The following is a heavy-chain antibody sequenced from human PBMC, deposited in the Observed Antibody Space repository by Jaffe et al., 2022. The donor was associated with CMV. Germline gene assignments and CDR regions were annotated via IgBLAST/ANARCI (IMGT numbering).Heavy chain of an antibody. CDR3: ARTPWGGTVDY. V-gene: IGHV4-59*01. Sequence: QVQLQESGPGLVKPSETLSLTCTVSGGSISSYYWSWIRQPPGKGLEWIGYIYYSGSTNYNPSLKSRVTISVDTSKNQFSLKLSSVTAADTAVYYCARTPWGGTVDYWGQGTLVTVSS. D-gene: IGHD2-21*01. CDR2: IYYSGST. CDR1: GGSISSYY. J-gene: IGHJ4*02.